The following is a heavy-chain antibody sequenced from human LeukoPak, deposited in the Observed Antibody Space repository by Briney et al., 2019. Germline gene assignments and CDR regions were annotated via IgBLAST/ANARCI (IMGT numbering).Heavy chain of an antibody. Sequence: GGSLRLSCAASGFTFSSYAMHWVRQAPGKGLEWVAVISYDGSNKYYADSVKGRFTISRDNSKNTLYLRMNSLKTEDTAVYYCARDVQQQPRGTFDIWDQGTMVTVSS. V-gene: IGHV3-30-3*01. J-gene: IGHJ3*02. CDR2: ISYDGSNK. CDR3: ARDVQQQPRGTFDI. CDR1: GFTFSSYA. D-gene: IGHD6-13*01.